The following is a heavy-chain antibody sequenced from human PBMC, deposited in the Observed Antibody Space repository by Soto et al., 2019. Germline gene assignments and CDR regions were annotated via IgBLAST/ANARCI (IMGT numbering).Heavy chain of an antibody. Sequence: PXDSLKVSCKCSGNSFTSYLIGLVLQMPGKGLEWMGIIYPGDSDTRYSPSFQGQVTISADKSISTAYLQWSSLKASDTAMYYCARMPLNHDILTGYTYGMDVWGQGTTVTVSS. CDR3: ARMPLNHDILTGYTYGMDV. D-gene: IGHD3-9*01. CDR1: GNSFTSYL. J-gene: IGHJ6*02. CDR2: IYPGDSDT. V-gene: IGHV5-51*01.